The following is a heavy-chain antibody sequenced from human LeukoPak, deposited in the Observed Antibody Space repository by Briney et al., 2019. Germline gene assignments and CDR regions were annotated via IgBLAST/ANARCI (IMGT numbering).Heavy chain of an antibody. Sequence: AAVKVSCKASGYTFTSYDIHWVRQDPGRGLDYLGWMNPNSGKTGYTQKFQGRFSMTRDTSISTAYLELNSLTSEDTAVYYCARGGGFSFGAQSYYQLSLWGQGTLVTVSS. CDR2: MNPNSGKT. D-gene: IGHD3-10*01. V-gene: IGHV1-8*01. CDR3: ARGGGFSFGAQSYYQLSL. CDR1: GYTFTSYD. J-gene: IGHJ4*02.